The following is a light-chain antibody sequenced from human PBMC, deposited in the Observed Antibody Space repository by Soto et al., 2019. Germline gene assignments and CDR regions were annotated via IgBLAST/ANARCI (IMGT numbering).Light chain of an antibody. CDR3: QQSSRTPWT. CDR1: QSISSW. J-gene: IGKJ1*01. CDR2: AAS. Sequence: DIQMTQSPSTLSASVGDIVTITFRASQSISSWLAWYQQKPGKAPTLLIYAASTLQSGVPSRFSGSRSGTDFTLTISSLQPEDFASYYCQQSSRTPWTFGQGTKVDIK. V-gene: IGKV1-39*01.